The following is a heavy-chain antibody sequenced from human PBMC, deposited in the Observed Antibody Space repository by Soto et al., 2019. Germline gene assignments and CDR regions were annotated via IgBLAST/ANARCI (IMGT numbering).Heavy chain of an antibody. CDR2: ISGSGGTT. V-gene: IGHV3-23*01. D-gene: IGHD6-25*01. Sequence: EVQLLESGGGLVQPGRSLRLSCAASGFTFSSYAMIWVRQAPGKGLEWVSAISGSGGTTYYAASGKGRFTISRDNSKNTLFLHMNSLRAEDTAVYYCAKFFVETGGSSGWPWTFHYWGQGTLVTVSS. CDR1: GFTFSSYA. J-gene: IGHJ4*02. CDR3: AKFFVETGGSSGWPWTFHY.